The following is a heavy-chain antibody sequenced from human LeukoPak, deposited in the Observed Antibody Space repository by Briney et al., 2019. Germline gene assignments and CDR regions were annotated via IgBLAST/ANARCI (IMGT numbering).Heavy chain of an antibody. CDR2: INSDGSST. CDR3: AREYYDSSGYPDY. J-gene: IGHJ4*02. D-gene: IGHD3-22*01. V-gene: IGHV3-74*01. CDR1: GFTFSSYW. Sequence: GGSLRLSCAASGFTFSSYWMHWVRQATGKGLVWVSRINSDGSSTSYADSVKGRFTISRDNAKNTLYLQMNSLRAEDTAVYYCAREYYDSSGYPDYWGQGTLVTVSS.